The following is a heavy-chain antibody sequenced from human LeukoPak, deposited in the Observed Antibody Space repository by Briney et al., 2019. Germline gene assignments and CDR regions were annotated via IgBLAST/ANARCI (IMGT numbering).Heavy chain of an antibody. V-gene: IGHV5-51*01. Sequence: HGESLKISCKASGYSFTNFWIGWVRPMPGKGLEWMGTIYPGDSDTRYSPSFQGQVTISADKSISTAHLQWSSLKVSDTAVYYCARSNAYSNLHGSDYWGQGTLVTVSS. CDR1: GYSFTNFW. CDR3: ARSNAYSNLHGSDY. J-gene: IGHJ4*02. D-gene: IGHD6-13*01. CDR2: IYPGDSDT.